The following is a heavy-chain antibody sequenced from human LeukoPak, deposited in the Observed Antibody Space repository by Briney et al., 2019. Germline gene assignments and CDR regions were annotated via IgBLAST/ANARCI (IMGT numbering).Heavy chain of an antibody. Sequence: GGSLRLSCAASGFTFSSYSMNWVRQAPGKGLEWVAAISTTSGNIYYADSVKGRFTISRDNAKNSLYLQMNSLRPEDTALYYCTKDSVAMVTTSDYWGQGTLVTVSS. CDR2: ISTTSGNI. CDR1: GFTFSSYS. CDR3: TKDSVAMVTTSDY. V-gene: IGHV3-21*04. D-gene: IGHD5-18*01. J-gene: IGHJ4*02.